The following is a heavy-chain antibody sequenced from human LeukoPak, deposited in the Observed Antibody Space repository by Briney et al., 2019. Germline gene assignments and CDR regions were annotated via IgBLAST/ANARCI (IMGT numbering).Heavy chain of an antibody. J-gene: IGHJ6*02. Sequence: SETLSLTCTVSGGSISSGDCYWNWVRQHPGKGLEWIGYIYYSGSTYNNPSLKSRVTISLDTSKNQFSLKLSSVTAADTAVYYCARDVPKKAPYGVDVWGQGTTVIVSS. D-gene: IGHD2-2*01. V-gene: IGHV4-31*03. CDR3: ARDVPKKAPYGVDV. CDR1: GGSISSGDCY. CDR2: IYYSGST.